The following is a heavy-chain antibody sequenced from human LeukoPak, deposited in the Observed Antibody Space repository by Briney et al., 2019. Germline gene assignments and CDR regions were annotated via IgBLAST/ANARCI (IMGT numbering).Heavy chain of an antibody. CDR2: INAGNGNT. CDR3: ARDRGYCTNGVSYRRIFDY. J-gene: IGHJ4*02. D-gene: IGHD2-8*01. CDR1: GYTFTSYA. V-gene: IGHV1-3*01. Sequence: ASVKVSCKASGYTFTSYAMHWVRQAPGQRLEWMGWINAGNGNTKYSQKFQGRVTITRDTSASTAYMELSSLRSEDTAVYYCARDRGYCTNGVSYRRIFDYWGQGTLVTVSS.